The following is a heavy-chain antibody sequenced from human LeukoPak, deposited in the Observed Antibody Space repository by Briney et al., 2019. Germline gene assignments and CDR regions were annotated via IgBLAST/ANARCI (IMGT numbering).Heavy chain of an antibody. CDR1: GGTFSSYD. Sequence: ASVKVSCKASGGTFSSYDINWVRQATGQGLEWMGWMNPNSGNTGYAQKFQGRVTMTRNTSISTAYMELSSLRSEDTAVYYCARDGTVTTQTYYYYMDVWGKGTTVTVSS. J-gene: IGHJ6*03. CDR3: ARDGTVTTQTYYYYMDV. CDR2: MNPNSGNT. D-gene: IGHD4-17*01. V-gene: IGHV1-8*02.